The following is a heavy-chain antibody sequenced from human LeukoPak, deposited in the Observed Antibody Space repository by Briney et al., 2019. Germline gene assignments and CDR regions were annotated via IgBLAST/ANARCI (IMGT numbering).Heavy chain of an antibody. D-gene: IGHD4-23*01. CDR3: ARVNYGGNFDS. Sequence: PGGSLRLSCVASGFTFTSDWMNWVRQAPGKGLVWVSGISGNGGSTTYADSVKGRFTISRDNAKNTVYLQMNSLRAEVTAVYYCARVNYGGNFDSWGPGTLVTVSS. CDR2: ISGNGGST. J-gene: IGHJ4*02. CDR1: GFTFTSDW. V-gene: IGHV3-74*01.